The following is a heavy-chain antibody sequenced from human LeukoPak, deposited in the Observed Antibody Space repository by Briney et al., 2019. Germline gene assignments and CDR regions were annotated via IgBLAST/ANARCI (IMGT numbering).Heavy chain of an antibody. D-gene: IGHD6-13*01. V-gene: IGHV4-39*01. CDR2: IYYSGST. CDR3: ARHFSAAGTRKIRYFDY. CDR1: GGSISSSSYS. J-gene: IGHJ4*02. Sequence: SETLSLTCTVSGGSISSSSYSWGWIRQPPGKGLEWIGSIYYSGSTYYNPSLKSRVTISVDTSKNQFSLKLSSVTAADTAVNYCARHFSAAGTRKIRYFDYWGQGTLVTVSS.